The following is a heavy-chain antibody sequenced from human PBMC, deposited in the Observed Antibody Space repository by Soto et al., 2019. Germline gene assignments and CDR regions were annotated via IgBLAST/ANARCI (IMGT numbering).Heavy chain of an antibody. CDR2: IYPSDSDT. CDR3: ARHGFYGDYSSNYFDP. Sequence: GKSLKIPCKGSGYSFTKYWIAWVRQMPGKGLEYMGIIYPSDSDTRYSPSFQGQVTISADKSISTAYLQWSSLKASDTAIYYCARHGFYGDYSSNYFDPWGQGTLVTVSS. CDR1: GYSFTKYW. J-gene: IGHJ5*02. D-gene: IGHD4-17*01. V-gene: IGHV5-51*01.